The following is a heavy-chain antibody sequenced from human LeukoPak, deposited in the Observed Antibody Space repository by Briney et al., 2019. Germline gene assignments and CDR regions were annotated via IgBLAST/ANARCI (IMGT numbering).Heavy chain of an antibody. J-gene: IGHJ3*02. V-gene: IGHV4-4*07. CDR1: GGSISSYY. Sequence: SETLSLTCTVSGGSISSYYWSWIRQPAGKGREWIARIYTSGSTNYNPSLKSRVTMSVDTSKNQFSLKLSSVTAADAAVYYCARALLTTPPAAFDIWGQGTMVTVSS. D-gene: IGHD1-26*01. CDR3: ARALLTTPPAAFDI. CDR2: IYTSGST.